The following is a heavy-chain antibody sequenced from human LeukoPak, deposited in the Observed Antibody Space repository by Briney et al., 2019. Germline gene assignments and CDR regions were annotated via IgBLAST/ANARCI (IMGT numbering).Heavy chain of an antibody. J-gene: IGHJ4*02. CDR2: VSLSGLT. CDR1: GFTFSSYE. Sequence: GSLRLSCAASGFTFSSYEMNWVRQPPGQGLEWIGEVSLSGLTNYNPSLSSRVIMALDTSKNHLSLNLTSVTAADTAVYYCSRENGAFSPFGYWGQGTLVTVPS. V-gene: IGHV4-4*02. CDR3: SRENGAFSPFGY. D-gene: IGHD2-8*01.